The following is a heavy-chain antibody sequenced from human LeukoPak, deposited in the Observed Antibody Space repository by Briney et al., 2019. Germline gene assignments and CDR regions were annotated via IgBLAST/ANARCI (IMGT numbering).Heavy chain of an antibody. Sequence: PGGSLRLSCAASGFTFSSYAMSWVRQAPGKGLEWVANIKQDGSEKYYVDSVKGRFTVSRDNAKNSMYLQMNSLRAEDTAVYYCARDQRFLEWLPDAFDIWGQGTVVTVSS. CDR2: IKQDGSEK. V-gene: IGHV3-7*01. J-gene: IGHJ3*02. CDR1: GFTFSSYA. D-gene: IGHD3-3*01. CDR3: ARDQRFLEWLPDAFDI.